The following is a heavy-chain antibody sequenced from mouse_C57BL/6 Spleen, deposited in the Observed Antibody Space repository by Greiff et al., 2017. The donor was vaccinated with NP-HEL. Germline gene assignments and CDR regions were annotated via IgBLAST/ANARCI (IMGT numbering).Heavy chain of an antibody. CDR3: ARSEAFNYYSEAY. CDR2: IDPSDSYT. J-gene: IGHJ3*01. V-gene: IGHV1-59*01. D-gene: IGHD1-1*01. Sequence: QVQLQQPGAELVRPGTSVKLSCKASGYTFTSYWMHWVKQRPGQGLEWIGVIDPSDSYTNYNQKFKGKATLTVDTSSSTAYMQLSSLTSEDSAVYYCARSEAFNYYSEAYWGQGTLVTVSA. CDR1: GYTFTSYW.